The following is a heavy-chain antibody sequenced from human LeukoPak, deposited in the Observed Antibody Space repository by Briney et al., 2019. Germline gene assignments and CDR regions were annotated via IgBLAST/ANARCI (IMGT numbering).Heavy chain of an antibody. CDR2: ISAYNGNT. CDR3: AREEDYYDSSGIDAFDI. CDR1: GYTFTSYG. V-gene: IGHV1-18*01. J-gene: IGHJ3*02. D-gene: IGHD3-22*01. Sequence: ASVKVSCKASGYTFTSYGISWVRQAPGQGLEWMGWISAYNGNTNYAQKLQGRVTMTTDTSTSTAYMELRSLRSDDTAVYYCAREEDYYDSSGIDAFDIWGQGTMVTVSS.